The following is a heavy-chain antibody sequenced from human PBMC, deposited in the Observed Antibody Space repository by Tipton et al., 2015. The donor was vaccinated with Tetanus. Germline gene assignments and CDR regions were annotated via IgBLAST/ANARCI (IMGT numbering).Heavy chain of an antibody. CDR3: ARDRGDYIYYGMDV. D-gene: IGHD2-21*01. Sequence: QVQLVQSGAELKKPGASVKVSCKASGYTFTGYYMYWVRQAPGQGLEWVGWIDPNSGATIYAQNFQGRVTMTRDTSISTVYMERSRLRSDDTAVYYCARDRGDYIYYGMDVWGPGTTVTVSS. CDR2: IDPNSGAT. CDR1: GYTFTGYY. V-gene: IGHV1-2*02. J-gene: IGHJ6*02.